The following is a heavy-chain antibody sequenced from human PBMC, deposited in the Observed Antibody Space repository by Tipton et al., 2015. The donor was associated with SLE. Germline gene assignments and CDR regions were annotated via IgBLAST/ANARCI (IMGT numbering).Heavy chain of an antibody. V-gene: IGHV3-23*03. CDR1: GFTFSSYA. Sequence: SLRLSCAASGFTFSSYAMSWVRQAPGKGLEWVSVIYSGGSTYYADSVKGRFTISRDNSKNTLYLQMNSLRAEDTAVYYCARIAAGENIDYWGQGTLVTVSS. CDR2: IYSGGST. J-gene: IGHJ4*02. CDR3: ARIAAGENIDY. D-gene: IGHD6-25*01.